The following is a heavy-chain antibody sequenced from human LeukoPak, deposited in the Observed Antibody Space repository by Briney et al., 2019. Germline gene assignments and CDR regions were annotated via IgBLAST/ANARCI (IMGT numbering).Heavy chain of an antibody. CDR1: GFTFSNYW. CDR3: ARAKPADFDL. Sequence: GGSLRLSCAASGFTFSNYWIHWVRQVPGKGLVWVSRVSGDGGVTNHADSVKGRFTISRDNAKNTLYLQMNSLRADDTAVYYCARAKPADFDLWGRGTLSLCPQ. J-gene: IGHJ2*01. V-gene: IGHV3-74*01. CDR2: VSGDGGVT.